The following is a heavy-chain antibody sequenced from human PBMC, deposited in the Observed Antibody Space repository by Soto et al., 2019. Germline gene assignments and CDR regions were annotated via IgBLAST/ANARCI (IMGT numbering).Heavy chain of an antibody. Sequence: PSETLSLTCTVSGASIISDGYYWTWIRQHPGKGLEWLGYIHYSGGATYSPSYNPSLKSRIAISVDISKSLFSLMRTSVTAADTAVYYCARVFPSYWGGDYSYFDSWGQGTLVTVSS. J-gene: IGHJ4*02. CDR2: IHYSGGATYSP. CDR3: ARVFPSYWGGDYSYFDS. V-gene: IGHV4-31*03. D-gene: IGHD2-21*02. CDR1: GASIISDGYY.